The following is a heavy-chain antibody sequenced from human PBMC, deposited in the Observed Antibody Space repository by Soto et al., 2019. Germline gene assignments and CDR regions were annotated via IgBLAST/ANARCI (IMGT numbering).Heavy chain of an antibody. J-gene: IGHJ6*02. CDR2: IVVGSGNT. CDR3: AADRGYSSGWYRDYYYYGMDV. CDR1: GFTFTSSA. V-gene: IGHV1-58*01. Sequence: SVKVSCKASGFTFTSSAVQWVRQARGQRLEWIGWIVVGSGNTNYAQKFQERVTITRDMSTSTAYMELSSLRSEDTAVYYCAADRGYSSGWYRDYYYYGMDVWGQGTTVTISS. D-gene: IGHD6-19*01.